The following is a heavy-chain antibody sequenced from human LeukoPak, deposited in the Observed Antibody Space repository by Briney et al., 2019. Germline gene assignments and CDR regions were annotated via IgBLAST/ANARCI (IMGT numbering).Heavy chain of an antibody. CDR1: GFTFSSYA. CDR3: AKAVVVVPAATPFDY. J-gene: IGHJ4*02. D-gene: IGHD2-2*01. CDR2: ISSSGSYI. V-gene: IGHV3-21*04. Sequence: PGGSLRLSCAASGFTFSSYAMSWVRQAPGKGLEWVSSISSSGSYIYYADSVKGRFTISRDNAKNSLYLQMNSLRAEDTALFYCAKAVVVVPAATPFDYWGLGTLVTVSS.